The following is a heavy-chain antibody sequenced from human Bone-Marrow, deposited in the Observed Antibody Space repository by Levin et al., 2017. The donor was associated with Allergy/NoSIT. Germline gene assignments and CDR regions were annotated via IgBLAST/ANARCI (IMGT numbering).Heavy chain of an antibody. CDR3: ARDLGSCISTGCSAGDEMDY. V-gene: IGHV3-74*01. D-gene: IGHD2-2*01. Sequence: PSETLSLTCAASGFTFRNYWMHWVRQAAGKRPVWVSRIHNDGTITTYEDSVKGRFSISRDNAKNTLYLQMNSLRVEDTAMYYCARDLGSCISTGCSAGDEMDYWGQGTLVTVSS. CDR2: IHNDGTIT. J-gene: IGHJ4*02. CDR1: GFTFRNYW.